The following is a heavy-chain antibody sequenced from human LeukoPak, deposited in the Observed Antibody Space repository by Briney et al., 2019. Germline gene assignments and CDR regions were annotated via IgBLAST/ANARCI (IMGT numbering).Heavy chain of an antibody. D-gene: IGHD2-21*02. V-gene: IGHV4-61*02. Sequence: SETLSLTCTVSGGSISSGSYYWSWIRQPAGKGLEWIGRIYTSGSTNYNPSLKSRVTISVDTSKNQFSLKLSSVTAADTAVYYCAREQPYCGGDCYSDCWGQGTLVTVSS. J-gene: IGHJ4*02. CDR3: AREQPYCGGDCYSDC. CDR2: IYTSGST. CDR1: GGSISSGSYY.